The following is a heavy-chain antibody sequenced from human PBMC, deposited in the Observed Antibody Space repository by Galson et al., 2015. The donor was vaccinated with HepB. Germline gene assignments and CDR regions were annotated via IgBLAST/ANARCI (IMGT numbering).Heavy chain of an antibody. CDR2: IRNRANNYAT. V-gene: IGHV3-73*01. CDR1: GITFSGSG. Sequence: SLRLSCAASGITFSGSGIHWVRLASGRGLEWVGRIRNRANNYATAYAASVRGRFTVSRDDSKNTAYLQMNSLKTEDTAVYYCTRPGYGSSWFLDYSHGMDIWGQGTLVTVSS. J-gene: IGHJ4*02. CDR3: TRPGYGSSWFLDYSHGMDI. D-gene: IGHD3/OR15-3a*01.